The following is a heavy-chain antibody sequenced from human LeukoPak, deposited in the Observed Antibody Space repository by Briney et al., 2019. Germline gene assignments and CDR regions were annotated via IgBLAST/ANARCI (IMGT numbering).Heavy chain of an antibody. CDR1: GGTFSSYT. Sequence: ASVKVSCKTSGGTFSSYTISWVRQAPGQGLEWMGWISAYNGNTNYAQKLQGRVTMTTDTSTSTAYMELRSLRSDDTAVYYCARDRCSSTSCYARWFDPWGQGTLVTVSS. V-gene: IGHV1-18*01. CDR3: ARDRCSSTSCYARWFDP. D-gene: IGHD2-2*01. CDR2: ISAYNGNT. J-gene: IGHJ5*02.